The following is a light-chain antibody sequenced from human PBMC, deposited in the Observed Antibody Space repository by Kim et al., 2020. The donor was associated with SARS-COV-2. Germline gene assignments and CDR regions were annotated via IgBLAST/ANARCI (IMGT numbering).Light chain of an antibody. CDR1: KLGDKY. V-gene: IGLV3-1*01. CDR2: QDN. CDR3: QAWDSSTAV. Sequence: SYELTQPPSASVSPGRTASITCYGDKLGDKYACWYQQKPGQSPVLVIYQDNKRPSGIPDRFSGSNSGNTATLTISGTQAVDEADYYCQAWDSSTAVFGGGTKLTVL. J-gene: IGLJ3*02.